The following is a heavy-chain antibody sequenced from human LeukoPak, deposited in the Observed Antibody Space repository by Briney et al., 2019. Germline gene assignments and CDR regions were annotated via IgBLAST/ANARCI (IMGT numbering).Heavy chain of an antibody. V-gene: IGHV3-23*01. Sequence: GGSLRLSCAASEFTFSKYAMNWVRQAPGKGLEWVSGINGSGVITFYADSVKGRFTISRDNSKNTLYLQMNSLRAEDTAIYYCAKDSSQGGDYFDSWGQGTLVTVSS. CDR1: EFTFSKYA. J-gene: IGHJ4*02. D-gene: IGHD3-16*01. CDR3: AKDSSQGGDYFDS. CDR2: INGSGVIT.